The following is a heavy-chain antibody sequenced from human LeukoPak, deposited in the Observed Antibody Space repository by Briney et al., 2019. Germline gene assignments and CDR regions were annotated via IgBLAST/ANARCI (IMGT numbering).Heavy chain of an antibody. D-gene: IGHD5-24*01. CDR1: GVTLNTYD. CDR3: ARGTPTKWFDP. V-gene: IGHV3-33*01. J-gene: IGHJ5*02. Sequence: GGSLRLSCAASGVTLNTYDMHWVRQAPGKGLEWVAVIWYDGSNKYYADSVQGRFTISRDNSKNTPYLQMNSLRAEDTAVYHCARGTPTKWFDPWGQGTLVTVSS. CDR2: IWYDGSNK.